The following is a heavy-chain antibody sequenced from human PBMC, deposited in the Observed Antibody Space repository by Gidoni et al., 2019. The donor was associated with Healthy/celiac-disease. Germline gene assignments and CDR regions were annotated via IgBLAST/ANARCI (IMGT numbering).Heavy chain of an antibody. CDR2: IIPIFGTA. CDR1: GGTFSSYA. CDR3: AKRDCSGGSCYRRYYYYGMDV. J-gene: IGHJ6*02. V-gene: IGHV1-69*01. D-gene: IGHD2-15*01. Sequence: QVQLVQSGAEVKKPGSSVKVSCKASGGTFSSYAISWVRQAPGQGREWMGGIIPIFGTASYAQKFQGRITITADESTSTAYMELSSLRSEDTAVYYCAKRDCSGGSCYRRYYYYGMDVWGQGTTVTVSS.